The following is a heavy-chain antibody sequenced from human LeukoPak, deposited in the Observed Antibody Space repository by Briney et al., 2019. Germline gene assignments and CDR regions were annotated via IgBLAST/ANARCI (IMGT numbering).Heavy chain of an antibody. J-gene: IGHJ6*02. CDR3: ARVQVYYYYGMDV. CDR1: GGSISSGGYY. CDR2: IYHSGST. V-gene: IGHV4-30-2*01. Sequence: SETLSLTCTVSGGSISSGGYYWSWIRQPPGKGLEWIGYIYHSGSTYYNPSLKSRVTISVDTSKNQFSLKLSSVTAADTAVYYCARVQVYYYYGMDVWGQGTTVTVSS.